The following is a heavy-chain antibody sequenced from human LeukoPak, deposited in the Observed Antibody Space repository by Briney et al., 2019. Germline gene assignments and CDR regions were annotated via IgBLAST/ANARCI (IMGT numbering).Heavy chain of an antibody. CDR1: GYTFTGNY. J-gene: IGHJ4*02. D-gene: IGHD3-3*01. Sequence: ASVKVSCKXSGYTFTGNYMHWVRQAPGQGLEWMGRINPNSGGTNYAQKFQGRVTMTRDTSISTAYMELSRLRSDDTAVYYCARPLYDFWSGYLYYWGQGTLVTVSS. V-gene: IGHV1-2*06. CDR3: ARPLYDFWSGYLYY. CDR2: INPNSGGT.